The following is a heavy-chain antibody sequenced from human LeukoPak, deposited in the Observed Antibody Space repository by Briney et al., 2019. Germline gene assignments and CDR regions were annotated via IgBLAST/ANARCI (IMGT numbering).Heavy chain of an antibody. Sequence: PGGSLRLSCAASGFTFSYYYMSWIRQAPGKGLEWLSYISKNGKTIYYADSVKGRFTISRDNSKNTLYLQMNSLRAEDTAVYYCASGYSYGDFDYWGQGTLVTVSS. CDR1: GFTFSYYY. CDR2: ISKNGKTI. CDR3: ASGYSYGDFDY. V-gene: IGHV3-11*04. J-gene: IGHJ4*02. D-gene: IGHD5-18*01.